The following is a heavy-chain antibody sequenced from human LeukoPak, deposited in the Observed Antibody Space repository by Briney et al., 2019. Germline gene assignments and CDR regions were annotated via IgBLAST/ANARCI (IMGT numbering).Heavy chain of an antibody. CDR1: GFTFSTYW. CDR2: ISGSGGTA. V-gene: IGHV3-23*01. Sequence: GGSLRLSCAASGFTFSTYWMHWVRHAPGKGLEWVSAISGSGGTAYYADSVKGRFTISRDNSKNTLYPQMNSLRAEDTAVYYCAKKGYYDGSGYYMYYFDHWGQGTLVTVSS. CDR3: AKKGYYDGSGYYMYYFDH. D-gene: IGHD3-22*01. J-gene: IGHJ4*02.